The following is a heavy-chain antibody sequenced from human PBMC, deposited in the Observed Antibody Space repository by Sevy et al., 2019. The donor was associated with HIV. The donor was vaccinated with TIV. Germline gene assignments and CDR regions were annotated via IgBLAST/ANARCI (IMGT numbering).Heavy chain of an antibody. V-gene: IGHV3-53*01. CDR1: GFTVSSNY. CDR2: IYSGGST. CDR3: ARAGGGGGYCSGGSCYGAYYYYYMDV. Sequence: GGSLRLSCAASGFTVSSNYMSWVRQAPGKGLEWVSVIYSGGSTYYVDSVKGRFTISQDNSKNTLYLQMNSLRAEATAVYYCARAGGGGGYCSGGSCYGAYYYYYMDVWGKGTTVTVSS. D-gene: IGHD2-15*01. J-gene: IGHJ6*03.